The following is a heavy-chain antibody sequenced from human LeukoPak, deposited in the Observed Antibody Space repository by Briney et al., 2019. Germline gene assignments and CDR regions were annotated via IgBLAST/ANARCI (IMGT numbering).Heavy chain of an antibody. V-gene: IGHV3-7*01. CDR2: INQAGSGE. CDR1: GFTFRSYW. D-gene: IGHD2-2*01. CDR3: ARAGPYQLPPRPVDY. Sequence: GGSLRLSCAASGFTFRSYWMSWVRQAPGKGLEWVADINQAGSGEYYVDSVKGRFTISRDNAKNSLFLQMNSLRAEDTAIYYCARAGPYQLPPRPVDYWGQGTLVTVSS. J-gene: IGHJ4*02.